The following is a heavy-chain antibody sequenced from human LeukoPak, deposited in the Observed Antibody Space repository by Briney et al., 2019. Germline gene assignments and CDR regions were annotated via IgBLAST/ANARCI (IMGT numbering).Heavy chain of an antibody. CDR1: GGTFSSYA. CDR2: IIPIFGTA. J-gene: IGHJ6*03. D-gene: IGHD3-22*01. CDR3: ARNGVVVIEGYYYYYMDV. V-gene: IGHV1-69*05. Sequence: GASVKVSCKASGGTFSSYAISWVRQAPGQGLEWMGGIIPIFGTANCAQKFQGRVTMTRDMSTSTVYMELSSLRSEDTAVYYCARNGVVVIEGYYYYYMDVWGKGTTVTVSS.